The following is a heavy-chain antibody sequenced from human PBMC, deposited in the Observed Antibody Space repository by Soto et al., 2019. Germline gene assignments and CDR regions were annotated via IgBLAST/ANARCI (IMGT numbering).Heavy chain of an antibody. CDR2: IYHSGS. D-gene: IGHD5-12*01. CDR3: ARSPGGYGWFDP. Sequence: QVQLQQWGAGLLKPSETLSLTCAVYGGSFSGYYWSWIRQCPGKGLEYIGYIYHSGSDYNPSLKSRVTISIDTSKKQFSLKLRSVTAADTAVYYCARSPGGYGWFDPWGQGTLVTVSS. V-gene: IGHV4-34*01. CDR1: GGSFSGYY. J-gene: IGHJ5*02.